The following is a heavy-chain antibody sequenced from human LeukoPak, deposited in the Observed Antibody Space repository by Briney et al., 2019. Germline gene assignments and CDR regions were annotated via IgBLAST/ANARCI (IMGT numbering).Heavy chain of an antibody. J-gene: IGHJ4*02. Sequence: SVHCCCNATGVTSTSYTTGWARQAPCQGLAWMGRIIPILGIANYAQKFQGRVTITADKSTSTAYMELSSLRSEDTAVYYCARGVYDSSGYWYWGQGTLVTVSS. D-gene: IGHD3-22*01. V-gene: IGHV1-69*02. CDR2: IIPILGIA. CDR3: ARGVYDSSGYWY. CDR1: GVTSTSYT.